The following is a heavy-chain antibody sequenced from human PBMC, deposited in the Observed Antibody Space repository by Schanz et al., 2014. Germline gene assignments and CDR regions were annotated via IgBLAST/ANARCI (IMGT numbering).Heavy chain of an antibody. V-gene: IGHV3-33*01. J-gene: IGHJ6*03. CDR3: ARDAVAVHPEYFMDV. D-gene: IGHD2-15*01. CDR1: GFTFSRFG. CDR2: VWSDGNTK. Sequence: QVHLVDSGGGVVQPGSSLRLSCAASGFTFSRFGMHWVRQAPGQGPEWVALVWSDGNTKYYVHSVKGRFTISRDNSRNTLHLQMDVLRVEDTALYYCARDAVAVHPEYFMDVWGKGTPVTVSS.